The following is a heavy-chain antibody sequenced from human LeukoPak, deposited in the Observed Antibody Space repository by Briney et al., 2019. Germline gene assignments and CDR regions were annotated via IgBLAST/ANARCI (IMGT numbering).Heavy chain of an antibody. CDR1: GFTFRDYT. CDR3: AREVLDVVEPGTNTIDY. D-gene: IGHD2-2*01. V-gene: IGHV3-21*01. CDR2: INKGGSFI. J-gene: IGHJ4*02. Sequence: GGSLRLSCAASGFTFRDYTMNWVRQAPGKGLEGVSAINKGGSFIKYADSVKGRFIVSRDNAKNLLFPQMNSLRVEDTALYFCAREVLDVVEPGTNTIDYWGQGTRVTVSS.